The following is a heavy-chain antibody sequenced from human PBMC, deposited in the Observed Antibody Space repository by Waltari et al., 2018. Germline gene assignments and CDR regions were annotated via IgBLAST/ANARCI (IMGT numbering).Heavy chain of an antibody. CDR1: AYTFDACY. D-gene: IGHD6-19*01. CDR3: ARDRSGSGWYFFNY. V-gene: IGHV1-2*02. J-gene: IGHJ4*02. Sequence: QVQLVQSGAEVKKPGASVKVSCKTYAYTFDACYMHWVRPAPGQGLEWMGLINPYSDVTNYAQKFQGRVTMTRDTSLSTAYMELSGLRSDDTAVYYCARDRSGSGWYFFNYWGQGTLVTVSS. CDR2: INPYSDVT.